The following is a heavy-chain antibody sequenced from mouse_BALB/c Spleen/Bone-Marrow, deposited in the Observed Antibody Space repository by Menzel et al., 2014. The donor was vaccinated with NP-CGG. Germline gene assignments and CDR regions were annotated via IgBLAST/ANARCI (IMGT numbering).Heavy chain of an antibody. CDR1: GFTFSSYG. CDR2: INSNGGST. V-gene: IGHV5-6-3*01. J-gene: IGHJ2*03. CDR3: ARVWYFDY. Sequence: VQLKESGGGLVQPGGSLKLSCAASGFTFSSYGMSWVRQTPDKRLELVATINSNGGSTYYPDSVKGRFTISRDNAKNTLYLQMSSLKSEDTAMYYCARVWYFDYWGQSTSLTVSS.